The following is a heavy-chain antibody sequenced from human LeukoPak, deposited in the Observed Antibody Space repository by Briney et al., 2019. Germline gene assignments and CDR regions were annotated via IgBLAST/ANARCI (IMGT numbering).Heavy chain of an antibody. Sequence: GGSLRLSCTASGFTFGDYAMAWFRQAPGKGLEWVAFMKSRAYGGTTGYAASVKGRFTISKDDSKFIAYLQLNSLKIEDTAVYYCTSGDPDWFDPWGHGTLVTVSS. CDR2: MKSRAYGGTT. V-gene: IGHV3-49*03. D-gene: IGHD4-17*01. CDR3: TSGDPDWFDP. J-gene: IGHJ5*02. CDR1: GFTFGDYA.